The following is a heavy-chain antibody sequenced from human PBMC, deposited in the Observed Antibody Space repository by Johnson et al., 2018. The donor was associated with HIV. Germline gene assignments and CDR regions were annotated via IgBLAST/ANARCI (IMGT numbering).Heavy chain of an antibody. CDR3: AKDRNWGWPVWAFDI. V-gene: IGHV3-9*01. J-gene: IGHJ3*02. Sequence: EVQLVESGGGLVQPGRSLRLSCAASGFTFDDYAMHCVRQAPGKGLEWVSGISWNSGSIGYADSVKGRFTISRDNSKNTLYLQMNSLRAEDTAVYYCAKDRNWGWPVWAFDIWGQGTMVTVSS. CDR1: GFTFDDYA. CDR2: ISWNSGSI. D-gene: IGHD3-16*01.